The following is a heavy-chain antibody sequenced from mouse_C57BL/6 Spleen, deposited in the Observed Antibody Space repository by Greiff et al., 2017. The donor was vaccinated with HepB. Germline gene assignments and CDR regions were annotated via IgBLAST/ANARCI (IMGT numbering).Heavy chain of an antibody. D-gene: IGHD2-4*01. J-gene: IGHJ3*01. CDR2: IHPNSGST. CDR1: VYTFTSFW. V-gene: IGHV1-64*01. Sequence: QVQLKQPGAELVKPGASVKLSCKASVYTFTSFWMHWVKQRPGQGLEWIGMIHPNSGSTNYNEKFKSKATLTVDKSSSTAYMQLSSLTSEDSAVYYCASYDYDGVAYWGQGTLVTVSA. CDR3: ASYDYDGVAY.